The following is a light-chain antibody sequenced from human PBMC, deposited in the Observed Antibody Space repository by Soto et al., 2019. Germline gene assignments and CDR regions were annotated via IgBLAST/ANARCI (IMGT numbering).Light chain of an antibody. Sequence: QSALTQPASVSGSPGQSITISCTGTSSDVGGYNYVSWYQQHPGIAPKLLIYGVTNRPSGVSTRFSGSKSGNTASLTISGLQAEDEADYHCSSYTSASTLLYLFETGTKVTVL. J-gene: IGLJ1*01. V-gene: IGLV2-14*01. CDR1: SSDVGGYNY. CDR2: GVT. CDR3: SSYTSASTLLYL.